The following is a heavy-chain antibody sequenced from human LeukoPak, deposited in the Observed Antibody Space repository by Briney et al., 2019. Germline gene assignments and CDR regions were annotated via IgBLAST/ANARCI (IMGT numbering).Heavy chain of an antibody. CDR1: GYTFTKFA. CDR3: ARYSSSHVPSYFDY. Sequence: ASVKVSCKASGYTFTKFAMNWVRQAPGQGLQWLGWINTKTGNPTYAQGFTGRFVFSLDTSVSTAYLQISSLKAEDTAVYYCARYSSSHVPSYFDYWGQGTLVTVSS. CDR2: INTKTGNP. V-gene: IGHV7-4-1*02. D-gene: IGHD6-13*01. J-gene: IGHJ4*02.